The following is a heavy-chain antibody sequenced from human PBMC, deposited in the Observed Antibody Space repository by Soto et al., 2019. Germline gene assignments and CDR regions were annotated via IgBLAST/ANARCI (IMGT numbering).Heavy chain of an antibody. CDR1: GGSISSGGYY. CDR2: IYYSGST. D-gene: IGHD5-18*01. V-gene: IGHV4-31*03. CDR3: ARDASRVLRGYSYGFGIDY. J-gene: IGHJ4*02. Sequence: PSETLSLTCTVSGGSISSGGYYWSWIRQHPGKGLEWIGYIYYSGSTYYNPSLKSRVTISVDTSKNQFSLKLSSVTAADTAVYYCARDASRVLRGYSYGFGIDYWGQGTLVTVSS.